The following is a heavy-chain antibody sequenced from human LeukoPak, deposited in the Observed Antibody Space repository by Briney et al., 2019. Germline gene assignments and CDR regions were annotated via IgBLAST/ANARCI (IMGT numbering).Heavy chain of an antibody. J-gene: IGHJ4*02. CDR1: GYTFTTYG. Sequence: ASVKVSCKASGYTFTTYGFCWVRQAPGHGLEWMGWISANTGKTNYAQKFQGRVTMTTDTSTTTAYMELSNLRPDETALYYCAKVAGDRMDYWGQGTLVTVSS. V-gene: IGHV1-18*01. D-gene: IGHD6-13*01. CDR2: ISANTGKT. CDR3: AKVAGDRMDY.